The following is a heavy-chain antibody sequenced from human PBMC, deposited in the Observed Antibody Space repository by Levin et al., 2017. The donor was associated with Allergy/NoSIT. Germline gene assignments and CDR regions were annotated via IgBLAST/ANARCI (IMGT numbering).Heavy chain of an antibody. CDR1: GFTFSSYW. V-gene: IGHV3-7*01. J-gene: IGHJ4*02. CDR3: ARRPDRGY. CDR2: IKQVGSEK. Sequence: GGSLRLSCAASGFTFSSYWRSWVRQAPGKGLEWVANIKQVGSEKYYVDSVKGRFTISRDNAKHSLYLQMNSLRAEDTAVYYCARRPDRGYWGQGTLVTVSS.